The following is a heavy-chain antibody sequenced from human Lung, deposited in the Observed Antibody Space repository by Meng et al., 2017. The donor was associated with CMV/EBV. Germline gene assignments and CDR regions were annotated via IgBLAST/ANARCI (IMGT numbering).Heavy chain of an antibody. Sequence: GGSLRLXCAASGFTFRTTWMSWVRQAPGKGLDWVGRIKGRNDGGTADHGTPVKGRFTISRDDSKDTLYLQMNSLKVEDTAIYYCTTGFGTAEAFWGQGTLVTVSS. D-gene: IGHD1-1*01. CDR3: TTGFGTAEAF. CDR2: IKGRNDGGTA. J-gene: IGHJ4*02. V-gene: IGHV3-15*01. CDR1: GFTFRTTW.